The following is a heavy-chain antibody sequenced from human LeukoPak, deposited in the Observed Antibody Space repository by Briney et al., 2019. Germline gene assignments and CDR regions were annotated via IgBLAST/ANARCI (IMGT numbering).Heavy chain of an antibody. J-gene: IGHJ4*02. Sequence: GGSLRLSCAASGFNFASHWMHWVRQTPGKGLVWVSRINSDGSSTSYADSVKGRFTISRDNAKNTLYLQMNSLRAEDTAVYYCARGGWFIVDYWGQGTLVTVSS. CDR1: GFNFASHW. V-gene: IGHV3-74*01. CDR3: ARGGWFIVDY. CDR2: INSDGSST. D-gene: IGHD3-10*01.